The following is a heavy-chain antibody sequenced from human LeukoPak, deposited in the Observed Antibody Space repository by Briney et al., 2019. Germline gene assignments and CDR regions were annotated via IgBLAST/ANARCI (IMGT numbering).Heavy chain of an antibody. CDR3: ARSNVLRYFDWTADAFDI. V-gene: IGHV4-59*01. CDR1: GGSFSGYY. Sequence: SETLSLTCAVYGGSFSGYYWSWIRQPPGKGLEWIGYIYYSGSTNYNPSLKSRVTISVDTSKNQFSLKLSSVTAADTAVYYCARSNVLRYFDWTADAFDIWGQGTMVTVSS. D-gene: IGHD3-9*01. J-gene: IGHJ3*02. CDR2: IYYSGST.